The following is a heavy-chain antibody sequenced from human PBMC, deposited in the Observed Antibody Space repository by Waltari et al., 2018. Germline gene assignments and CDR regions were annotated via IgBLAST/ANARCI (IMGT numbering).Heavy chain of an antibody. CDR1: GYSFTSYW. CDR2: IYPGESDT. J-gene: IGHJ6*03. Sequence: EVQLVQSGAEVKKPGESLKISCKGSGYSFTSYWIGWVRQMPGKGLEWLVIIYPGESDTRSSPSFQSQVTISADKSISTAYLQWSSLKASDTAMYYCARRSELRYSRGYYYYMDVWGKGTTVTVSS. CDR3: ARRSELRYSRGYYYYMDV. D-gene: IGHD3-9*01. V-gene: IGHV5-51*01.